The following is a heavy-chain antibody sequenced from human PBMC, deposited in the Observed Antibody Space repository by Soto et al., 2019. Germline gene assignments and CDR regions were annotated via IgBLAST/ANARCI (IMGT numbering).Heavy chain of an antibody. V-gene: IGHV3-23*01. Sequence: EVQLLESGGGLVQPGGSLRLSCAASGFTFSSYAMSWVRQAPGKGLEWVSAISGSGGSTYYADSAKGRFTISRDNSRNTLYLQMKSLRAEDTAVYYCAKELQQWPQNPLEYWGQGTLVTVSS. CDR2: ISGSGGST. D-gene: IGHD6-19*01. CDR3: AKELQQWPQNPLEY. CDR1: GFTFSSYA. J-gene: IGHJ4*02.